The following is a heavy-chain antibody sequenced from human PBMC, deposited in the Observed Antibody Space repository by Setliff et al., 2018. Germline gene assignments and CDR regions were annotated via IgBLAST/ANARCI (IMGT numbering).Heavy chain of an antibody. CDR3: TRDGAGTRSGFYFDY. J-gene: IGHJ4*02. Sequence: PGGSLRLSCAASGFTFSGAEIHWVRQASGKGLEWVGRIRSKADKYATEYAASVKGRFTISRDDSKNSMYLQMNSLKTEDTAVYYCTRDGAGTRSGFYFDYWGQGTLVTVSS. CDR2: IRSKADKYAT. D-gene: IGHD1-1*01. CDR1: GFTFSGAE. V-gene: IGHV3-73*01.